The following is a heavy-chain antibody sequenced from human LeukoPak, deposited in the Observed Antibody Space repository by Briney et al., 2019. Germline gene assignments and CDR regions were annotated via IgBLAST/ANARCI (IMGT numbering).Heavy chain of an antibody. CDR2: ISGSGGST. CDR1: GFTFSSYA. CDR3: AKAGHGIVVVVAATVVYFDY. J-gene: IGHJ4*02. V-gene: IGHV3-23*01. Sequence: GGSLRLSCAASGFTFSSYAMSWVRQAPGKGLEWVSAISGSGGSTYYADSVKGRFTISRDNSKNTLYLQMNSLRAEDTAVYYCAKAGHGIVVVVAATVVYFDYWGQGTLVTVSS. D-gene: IGHD2-15*01.